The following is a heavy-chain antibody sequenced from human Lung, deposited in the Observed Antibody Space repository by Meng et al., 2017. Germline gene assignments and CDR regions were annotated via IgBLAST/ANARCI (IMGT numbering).Heavy chain of an antibody. J-gene: IGHJ4*02. CDR3: ARQGGRFSPNL. D-gene: IGHD3-3*01. CDR1: GGSITSGSYY. V-gene: IGHV4-39*01. CDR2: IYYSGST. Sequence: QLQLQESGPGLVKPSETLSHTCTVSGGSITSGSYYWGWIRQPPEKGLEWIGNIYYSGSTFYNPSLKSRVSMSVDTSKNQFSLRLNSVTAADTAVYYCARQGGRFSPNLWGQGTLVTVSS.